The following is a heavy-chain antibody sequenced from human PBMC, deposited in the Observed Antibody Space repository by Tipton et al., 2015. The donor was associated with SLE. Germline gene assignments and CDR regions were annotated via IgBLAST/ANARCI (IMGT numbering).Heavy chain of an antibody. CDR3: ASGYNWKPDY. J-gene: IGHJ4*02. V-gene: IGHV4-34*01. D-gene: IGHD1-20*01. CDR2: INHSGST. CDR1: GGSFSGYY. Sequence: TLSLTCAVYGGSFSGYYWSWIRQPPGKGLEWIGEINHSGSTNYNPSLKSRVTISVDTSKNQFSLKLSSVTAADTAVYYCASGYNWKPDYWGQGTLVTVSS.